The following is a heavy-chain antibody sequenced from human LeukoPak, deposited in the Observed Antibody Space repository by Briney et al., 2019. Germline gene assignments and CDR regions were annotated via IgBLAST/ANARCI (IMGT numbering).Heavy chain of an antibody. J-gene: IGHJ4*02. CDR3: ASSSFAVVTEPYYFDY. V-gene: IGHV5-51*01. CDR2: IYPGDSDT. CDR1: GYSFTSYW. D-gene: IGHD4-23*01. Sequence: GESLKISCKGSGYSFTSYWIGWVRQMPGKGLEWMGIIYPGDSDTRYSPSFQGQVTISADKSISTAYLQWSSLKASDTAMYYCASSSFAVVTEPYYFDYWGRGTLVTVSS.